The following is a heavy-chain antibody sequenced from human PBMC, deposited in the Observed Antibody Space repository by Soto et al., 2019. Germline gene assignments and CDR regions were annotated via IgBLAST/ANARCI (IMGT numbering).Heavy chain of an antibody. CDR1: GGTFSSYA. CDR3: ARDRDRPTMVRGAANWFDP. J-gene: IGHJ5*02. D-gene: IGHD3-10*01. Sequence: GASVKVSCKASGGTFSSYAISWVRQAPGQGLEWMGGIIPIFGTANYAQKFQGRVTITADESTSTAYMELSSLRSEDTTVYYCARDRDRPTMVRGAANWFDPWGQGTLVTVSS. V-gene: IGHV1-69*13. CDR2: IIPIFGTA.